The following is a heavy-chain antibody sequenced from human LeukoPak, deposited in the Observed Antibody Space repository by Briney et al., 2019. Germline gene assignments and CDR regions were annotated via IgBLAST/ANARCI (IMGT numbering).Heavy chain of an antibody. V-gene: IGHV4-59*01. CDR3: ARDWSDCSGGSCYFNWFDP. Sequence: SETLSLTCTVSGGSISSYYWSWIRQPPGKGLEWIGYIYYSGSTNYNPSLKNRVTISVDTSKNQFSLKLSSVTAADTAVYYCARDWSDCSGGSCYFNWFDPWGQGTLVTVSS. CDR2: IYYSGST. CDR1: GGSISSYY. J-gene: IGHJ5*02. D-gene: IGHD2-15*01.